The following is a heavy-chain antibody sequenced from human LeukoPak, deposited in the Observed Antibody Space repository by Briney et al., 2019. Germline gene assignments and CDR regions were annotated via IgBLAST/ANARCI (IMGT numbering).Heavy chain of an antibody. CDR2: IDSSSSTI. J-gene: IGHJ4*02. CDR3: VGGY. D-gene: IGHD3-16*01. CDR1: GFNFSTYS. Sequence: AGGALRLSCVVSGFNFSTYSMNWVRPAPGKGLEWISYIDSSSSTIYYADSVKGRFTISRDNAKNSLYLQMNNLRAEDTAVYYCVGGYWGQGTLVTVSS. V-gene: IGHV3-48*01.